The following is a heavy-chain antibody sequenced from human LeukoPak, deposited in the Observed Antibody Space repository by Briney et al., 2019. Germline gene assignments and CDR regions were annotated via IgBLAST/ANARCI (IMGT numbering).Heavy chain of an antibody. D-gene: IGHD3-10*01. Sequence: SETLSLTCAVSGGSISSGGYSWSWIRQPPGKGLEWIGYIYYTGSSSYNPSLKSRVTISVDTSKNQFSLKLSSVTAADTAVYYCARGEGLGVVAFGEGWFDPWGQGTLVTVSS. CDR1: GGSISSGGYS. V-gene: IGHV4-30-4*07. CDR2: IYYTGSS. J-gene: IGHJ5*02. CDR3: ARGEGLGVVAFGEGWFDP.